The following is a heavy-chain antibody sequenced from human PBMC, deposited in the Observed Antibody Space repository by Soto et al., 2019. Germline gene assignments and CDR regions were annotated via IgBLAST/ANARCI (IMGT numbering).Heavy chain of an antibody. CDR2: ISYDGSNK. CDR3: AKGGLYFDP. Sequence: QVQLVESGGGVVQPGGSLRLSCAASGFTFSSYGMHWVRQAPGKGLEWVAVISYDGSNKYYADSVKGRFTISRDNSKNTLYLQMNSLRAEDTAVYYCAKGGLYFDPWGQGTLVTVSS. CDR1: GFTFSSYG. J-gene: IGHJ5*02. V-gene: IGHV3-30*18.